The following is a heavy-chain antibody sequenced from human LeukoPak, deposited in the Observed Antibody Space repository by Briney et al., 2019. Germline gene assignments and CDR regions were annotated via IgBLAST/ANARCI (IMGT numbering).Heavy chain of an antibody. D-gene: IGHD5-24*01. CDR1: GGSISSSSYY. V-gene: IGHV4-39*07. Sequence: EPSETLSLTCTVSGGSISSSSYYWGWIRQPPGKGLEWIGSIYYSGSTYYNPSLKSRVTISVDTSKNQFSLKLSSVTAADTAVYYCAGFLHNYPLGFDYWGQGTLVTVSS. CDR3: AGFLHNYPLGFDY. J-gene: IGHJ4*02. CDR2: IYYSGST.